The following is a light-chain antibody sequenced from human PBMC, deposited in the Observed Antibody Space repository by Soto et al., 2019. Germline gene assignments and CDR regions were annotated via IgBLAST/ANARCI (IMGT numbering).Light chain of an antibody. V-gene: IGLV2-23*01. CDR2: EGT. J-gene: IGLJ2*01. CDR1: STDFENYNL. CDR3: SAYAGSRARLV. Sequence: QSALTQPASVSGAPGQSITISCTRSSTDFENYNLVSWYQHCPDKAPKLIIYEGTKRPSEISDRFSGSESDTTASLIISGLQPEDEADYYCSAYAGSRARLVFGGGTKVTVL.